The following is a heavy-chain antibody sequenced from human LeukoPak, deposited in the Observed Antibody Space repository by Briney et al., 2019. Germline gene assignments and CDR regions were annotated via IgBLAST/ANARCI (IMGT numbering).Heavy chain of an antibody. CDR2: INPNSGGT. Sequence: ASVKVSCKASGYTFTGYYMHWVRQAPGQGLEWMGWINPNSGGTNYAQKFQGRVTITRDTSISTAYMELSRLRSDDTAVYYCAREGGSRWEHNAFDIWGHGTMVTVSS. V-gene: IGHV1-2*02. J-gene: IGHJ3*02. CDR3: AREGGSRWEHNAFDI. CDR1: GYTFTGYY. D-gene: IGHD1-26*01.